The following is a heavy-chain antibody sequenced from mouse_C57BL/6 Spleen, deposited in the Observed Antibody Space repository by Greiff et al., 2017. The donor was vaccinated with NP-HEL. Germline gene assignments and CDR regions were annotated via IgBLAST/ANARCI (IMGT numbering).Heavy chain of an antibody. J-gene: IGHJ2*01. V-gene: IGHV1-69*01. Sequence: QVQLQQSGAELVMPGASVKLSCKASCYTFTSYWMHWVKQRPGQGLEWIGEIDPSDSYTNYNQKFKGKSTLTVDKSSSTAYMQLSSLTSEDSAVYYCARRDYWGQGTTLTVSS. CDR3: ARRDY. CDR2: IDPSDSYT. CDR1: CYTFTSYW.